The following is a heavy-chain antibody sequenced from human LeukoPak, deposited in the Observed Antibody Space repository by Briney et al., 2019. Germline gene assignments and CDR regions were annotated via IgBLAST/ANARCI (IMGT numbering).Heavy chain of an antibody. CDR3: AKDKGSSSWYEYFQH. V-gene: IGHV3-23*01. CDR2: ISGSGGST. D-gene: IGHD6-13*01. J-gene: IGHJ1*01. CDR1: GFTFSSYA. Sequence: GGSLRLSCAASGFTFSSYAMSWVRQAPGKGLEWVSAISGSGGSTYYADSVKGRFTISRDNSKNTLYLQMNSLRVEDTAVYYCAKDKGSSSWYEYFQHWGQGTLVTVSS.